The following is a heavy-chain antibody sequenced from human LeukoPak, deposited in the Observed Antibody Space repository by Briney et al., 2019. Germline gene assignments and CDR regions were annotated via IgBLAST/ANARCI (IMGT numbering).Heavy chain of an antibody. CDR3: ASYSGSYAYYGY. CDR1: TCSISSYY. D-gene: IGHD1-26*01. V-gene: IGHV4-4*07. Sequence: PSETLSLTCTVSTCSISSYYWSWIRQPAGKGLEWIGRIYPSGSTNYNPSLKSRVTMSVDTSKNQFSLKLSSVTAADTAVYYCASYSGSYAYYGYWGQGTLVTVSS. CDR2: IYPSGST. J-gene: IGHJ4*02.